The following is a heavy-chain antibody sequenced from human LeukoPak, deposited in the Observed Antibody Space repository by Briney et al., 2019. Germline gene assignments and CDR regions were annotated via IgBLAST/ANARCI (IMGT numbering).Heavy chain of an antibody. CDR1: GFTFTNAW. CDR2: SKSITDGGTT. J-gene: IGHJ4*02. CDR3: TNTEDPGLLWFGEPTEDY. D-gene: IGHD3-10*01. Sequence: GGSLRLSCAAGGFTFTNAWMSWVRQAPGKGLEWVGRSKSITDGGTTDYAAPVKGRFTISRDDSKNTLYLQMNSLKTEDTAVYYCTNTEDPGLLWFGEPTEDYWGQGTLVTVSS. V-gene: IGHV3-15*01.